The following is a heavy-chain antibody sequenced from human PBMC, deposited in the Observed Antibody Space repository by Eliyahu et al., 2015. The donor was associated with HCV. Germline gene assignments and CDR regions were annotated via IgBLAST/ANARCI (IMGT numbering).Heavy chain of an antibody. J-gene: IGHJ4*02. CDR3: ALSKWELPLDY. D-gene: IGHD1-26*01. CDR2: INSDGSST. V-gene: IGHV3-74*01. Sequence: YWMHWVRQAPGKGLVWVSRINSDGSSTSYADSVKGRFTISRDNAKNTLYLQMNSLRAEDTAIYYCALSKWELPLDYWGQGTLVTVSS. CDR1: YW.